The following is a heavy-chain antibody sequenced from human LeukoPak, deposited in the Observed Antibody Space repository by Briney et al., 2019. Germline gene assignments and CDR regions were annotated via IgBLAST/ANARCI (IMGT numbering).Heavy chain of an antibody. CDR1: GYTFTSYY. Sequence: ASVKVSCKASGYTFTSYYMHWVRQAPGQGLEWMGIINPSGGSTSYAQKFQGRVTMTRDTSTSTVYMELSSLRSEDTAVYYCARDAGDIVATNNRFDPWGQGTLVTVSS. J-gene: IGHJ5*02. D-gene: IGHD5-12*01. V-gene: IGHV1-46*01. CDR2: INPSGGST. CDR3: ARDAGDIVATNNRFDP.